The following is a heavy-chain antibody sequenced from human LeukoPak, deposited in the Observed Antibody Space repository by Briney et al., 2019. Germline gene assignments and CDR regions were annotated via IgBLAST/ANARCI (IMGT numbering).Heavy chain of an antibody. J-gene: IGHJ6*03. CDR2: ISGSGGYT. V-gene: IGHV3-23*01. CDR3: AKDLYCSSTSCYMDV. CDR1: GFTFSNYA. Sequence: GGSLRLSCAASGFTFSNYAMSWVRQAPGKGLEWVSGISGSGGYTYYADSVKGRFTISRDNSKNTPYLQMNSLRAEDTAVYYCAKDLYCSSTSCYMDVWGKGTTITVSS. D-gene: IGHD2-2*01.